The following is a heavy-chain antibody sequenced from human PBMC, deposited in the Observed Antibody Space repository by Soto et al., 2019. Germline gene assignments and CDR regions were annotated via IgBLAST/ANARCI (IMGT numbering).Heavy chain of an antibody. CDR2: ISGSGGST. D-gene: IGHD2-21*01. CDR1: GFTFSSYA. V-gene: IGHV3-23*01. CDR3: ANKNYFNKGGDTYPFFAF. Sequence: PGGSLRLSCAASGFTFSSYAMSWVRQAPGKGLEWVSAISGSGGSTYYADSVKGRFTISRDNSKNTLYLQMDSLRAEDTAVYYCANKNYFNKGGDTYPFFAFGAQGALVTVS. J-gene: IGHJ4*02.